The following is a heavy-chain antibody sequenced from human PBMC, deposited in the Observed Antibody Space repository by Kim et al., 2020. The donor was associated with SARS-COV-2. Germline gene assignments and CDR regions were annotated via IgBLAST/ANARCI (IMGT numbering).Heavy chain of an antibody. V-gene: IGHV1-3*01. Sequence: ASVKVSCKASGDTFTRYDFHWVRQAPGQRPEYMGRINGGNGNTKYSQKVQDRVTFTRDTSATTAYMELSSLISEDTAVYYCSTVVVPTAFDSWGRGTLLT. D-gene: IGHD2-15*01. CDR2: INGGNGNT. J-gene: IGHJ4*02. CDR1: GDTFTRYD. CDR3: STVVVPTAFDS.